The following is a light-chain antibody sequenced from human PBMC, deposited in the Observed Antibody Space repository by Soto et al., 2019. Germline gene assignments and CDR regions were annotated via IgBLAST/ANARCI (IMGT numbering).Light chain of an antibody. Sequence: EIELTQSPATLSLSPGERATLSCRASQNINNYLAWYQQKPGQTPRLLIYDASTRATDIPARFSGSGSGTDFTLTISGLEPEDFAVYYCQQRVTWPGTFGGGNKVEIK. V-gene: IGKV3-11*01. J-gene: IGKJ4*01. CDR2: DAS. CDR3: QQRVTWPGT. CDR1: QNINNY.